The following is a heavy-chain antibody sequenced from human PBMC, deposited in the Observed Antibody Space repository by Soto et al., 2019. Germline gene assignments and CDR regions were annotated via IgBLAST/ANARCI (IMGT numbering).Heavy chain of an antibody. Sequence: QVQLVQYEAEVKKPGASVRVSCKASGYTFTSYGISWVRQAPGQGLEWMGWISAYNGNTNYAQKLQGRVTMTTDTSTSTAYMELRSLRSDDTAVYYCVVAAQPYYFDYWGQGTLVTVSS. J-gene: IGHJ4*02. CDR1: GYTFTSYG. CDR2: ISAYNGNT. CDR3: VVAAQPYYFDY. D-gene: IGHD2-15*01. V-gene: IGHV1-18*01.